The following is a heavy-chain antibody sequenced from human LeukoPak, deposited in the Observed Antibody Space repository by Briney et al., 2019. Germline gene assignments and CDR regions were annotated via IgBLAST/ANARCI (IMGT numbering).Heavy chain of an antibody. Sequence: GGSLRLSCAASGFTFSSYSMNWVRQAPGKGLEWVSSISSSSSYIYYADSVKGRFTISRDNSKNTLYLQMNSLGAEDTAVYYCARGTTVTWKPVDFWGQGTLVTVSS. V-gene: IGHV3-21*01. CDR3: ARGTTVTWKPVDF. CDR2: ISSSSSYI. D-gene: IGHD4-11*01. CDR1: GFTFSSYS. J-gene: IGHJ4*02.